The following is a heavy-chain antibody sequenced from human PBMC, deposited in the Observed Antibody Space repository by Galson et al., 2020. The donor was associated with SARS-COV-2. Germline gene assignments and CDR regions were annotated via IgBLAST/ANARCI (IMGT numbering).Heavy chain of an antibody. Sequence: GGSLRLSCAASGFTVSSNYMSWVRQAPGKGLEWVSVIYSGGSTYYADSVKGRFTISRDNSKNTLYLQMNSLRAEDTAVYYCARAPAALNMDAFDIWGQGTMVTVSS. J-gene: IGHJ3*02. CDR2: IYSGGST. V-gene: IGHV3-66*02. D-gene: IGHD2-2*01. CDR1: GFTVSSNY. CDR3: ARAPAALNMDAFDI.